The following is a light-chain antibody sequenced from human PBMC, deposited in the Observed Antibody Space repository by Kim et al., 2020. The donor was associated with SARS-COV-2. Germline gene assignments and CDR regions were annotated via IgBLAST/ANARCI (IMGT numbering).Light chain of an antibody. J-gene: IGLJ2*01. CDR2: TNN. CDR3: AAWDDRLKGV. Sequence: QSVLTQPPSASGTPGQRVTISCSGSRSNIGSNTVNWYQQLPGTAPKLLIYTNNERPSGVPDRFSGSKSGTSASLAISGLQSEDEAVYFCAAWDDRLKGVFGGGTKLTVL. V-gene: IGLV1-44*01. CDR1: RSNIGSNT.